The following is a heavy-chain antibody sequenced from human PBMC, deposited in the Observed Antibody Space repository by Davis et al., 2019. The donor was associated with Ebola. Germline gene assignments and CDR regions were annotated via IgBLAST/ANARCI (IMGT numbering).Heavy chain of an antibody. Sequence: SLKISCVASGFIFSHYEISWVRQGPGKGLEWISYISSSGSTIYYADSVKGRFTITRDNARNSVFLKMNSLRAEDTAVYYCAREIGVDWPRGMDVWGQGTTVTVSS. CDR3: AREIGVDWPRGMDV. J-gene: IGHJ6*02. CDR1: GFIFSHYE. V-gene: IGHV3-48*03. CDR2: ISSSGSTI. D-gene: IGHD3/OR15-3a*01.